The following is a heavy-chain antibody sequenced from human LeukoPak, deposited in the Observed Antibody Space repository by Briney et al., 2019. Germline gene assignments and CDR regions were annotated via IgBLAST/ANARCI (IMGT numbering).Heavy chain of an antibody. CDR2: NYSGGAT. J-gene: IGHJ4*02. Sequence: GGSLRLSCAASGFTVSSNYMSWVRQAPGQGLEWVSVNYSGGATFYADSVKGRFTISRDNSKNTLYLQMNSLRAEDTAVYYCARDSSDSSSWHGYFDYWGQGTLVSVSS. V-gene: IGHV3-66*01. D-gene: IGHD6-13*01. CDR3: ARDSSDSSSWHGYFDY. CDR1: GFTVSSNY.